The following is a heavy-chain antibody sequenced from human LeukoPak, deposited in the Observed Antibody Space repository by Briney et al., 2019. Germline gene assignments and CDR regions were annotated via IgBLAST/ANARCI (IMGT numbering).Heavy chain of an antibody. V-gene: IGHV1-18*01. CDR1: GYTFTIYG. CDR3: ARAKNRYCSGGSCYWYYFDY. CDR2: ISAYNGNT. Sequence: ASVKVSCKASGYTFTIYGISWVRQAPGQGLEWMGWISAYNGNTNYAQKLQGRVTMTTDTSTSTAYMELRSLRSDDTAVYYCARAKNRYCSGGSCYWYYFDYWGQGTLVTVSS. D-gene: IGHD2-15*01. J-gene: IGHJ4*02.